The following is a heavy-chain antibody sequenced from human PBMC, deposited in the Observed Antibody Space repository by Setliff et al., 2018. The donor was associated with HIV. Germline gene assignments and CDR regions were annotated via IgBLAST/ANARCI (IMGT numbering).Heavy chain of an antibody. CDR1: GFTFNYHA. CDR3: AKDYTPTFWEYNWFDV. D-gene: IGHD3-16*01. V-gene: IGHV3-23*01. Sequence: LSCAASGFTFNYHAMTWVRQAPGKGLEWVSGISGSGDSTFYAHSVKGRFTISRDNSRDTLYLEMNNLRAEDTALYYCAKDYTPTFWEYNWFDVWGQGTQVTVSS. CDR2: ISGSGDST. J-gene: IGHJ5*02.